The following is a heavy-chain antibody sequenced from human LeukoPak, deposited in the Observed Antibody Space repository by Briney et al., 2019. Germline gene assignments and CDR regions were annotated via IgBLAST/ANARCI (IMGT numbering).Heavy chain of an antibody. Sequence: ALVKVSCKASGYTFTSYGIRWVRQAPGQGLEWMGWISAYNGNTNYAQKLQGRVTMTTDTSTSTAYMELRSLRSDDTAVYYCARDIRSGWLPYFYYYYGMDVWGQGTTVTVSS. V-gene: IGHV1-18*01. CDR2: ISAYNGNT. D-gene: IGHD6-19*01. CDR1: GYTFTSYG. J-gene: IGHJ6*02. CDR3: ARDIRSGWLPYFYYYYGMDV.